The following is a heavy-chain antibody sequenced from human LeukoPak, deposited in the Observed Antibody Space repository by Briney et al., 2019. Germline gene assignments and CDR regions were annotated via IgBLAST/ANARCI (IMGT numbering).Heavy chain of an antibody. CDR3: AIDSSGKKYYYYGMDV. CDR2: IYTSGST. CDR1: GGSISSGSYY. J-gene: IGHJ6*02. Sequence: SQTLSLTCTVSGGSISSGSYYWSWIRQPAGKGLEWIGRIYTSGSTNYNPPLKSRVTISVDTSKNQFSLKLSSVTAADTAVYYCAIDSSGKKYYYYGMDVWGQGTTVTVSS. D-gene: IGHD3-22*01. V-gene: IGHV4-61*02.